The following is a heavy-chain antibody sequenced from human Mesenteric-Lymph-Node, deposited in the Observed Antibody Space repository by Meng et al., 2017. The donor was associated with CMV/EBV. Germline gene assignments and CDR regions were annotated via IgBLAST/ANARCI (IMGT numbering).Heavy chain of an antibody. D-gene: IGHD5-18*01. CDR2: INHSGST. CDR3: ARGGIQPPAR. J-gene: IGHJ4*02. CDR1: GGSFSGYY. V-gene: IGHV4-34*01. Sequence: SETLSLTCAVYGGSFSGYYWSWIRQPSGKGLEWIGEINHSGSTNYNPSLKSRVTISVDTSKNQFSLKLSSVTAADTAVYYCARGGIQPPARWGQGTLVTVSS.